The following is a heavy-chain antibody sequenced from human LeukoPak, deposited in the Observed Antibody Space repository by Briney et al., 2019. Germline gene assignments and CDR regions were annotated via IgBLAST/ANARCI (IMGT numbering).Heavy chain of an antibody. D-gene: IGHD6-25*01. V-gene: IGHV1-18*01. CDR3: ARGAAPPPWKWNWFDP. Sequence: GASVKVSCKASGYTFSNYVINWVRQAPGQGLEWMGWISAYNGNTDYAQKLQGRVTMTTDTSTSTAYMELRSLRSDDTAVYYCARGAAPPPWKWNWFDPWGQGTLVTVSS. CDR2: ISAYNGNT. CDR1: GYTFSNYV. J-gene: IGHJ5*02.